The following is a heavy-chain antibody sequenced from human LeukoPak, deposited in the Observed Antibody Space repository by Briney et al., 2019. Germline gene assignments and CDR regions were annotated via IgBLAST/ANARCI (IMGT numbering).Heavy chain of an antibody. Sequence: PGGSLRLSCAASGFTFSSYWMSWVRQAPGKGQERVANIKQDGSEKYYVDSVKGRFTISRDNAKNSLYLQMNSLRVEDTAVYYCARDSFWSGSVPGYWGQGTLVTVSS. CDR3: ARDSFWSGSVPGY. CDR2: IKQDGSEK. CDR1: GFTFSSYW. J-gene: IGHJ4*02. D-gene: IGHD3-3*01. V-gene: IGHV3-7*01.